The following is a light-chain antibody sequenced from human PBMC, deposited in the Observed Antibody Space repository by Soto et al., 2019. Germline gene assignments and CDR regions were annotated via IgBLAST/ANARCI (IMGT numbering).Light chain of an antibody. J-gene: IGLJ2*01. CDR3: PAYDSSLSAVV. CDR1: SSNIGAGYD. V-gene: IGLV1-40*01. CDR2: GNS. Sequence: QSVLTQPPSVSGAPGQRVTISCTGSSSNIGAGYDVHWYQQLPGTAPKLLIYGNSNRPSGVPDRFSGSKSGTSASLAISGLQSEDEADYYCPAYDSSLSAVVFGGGTKVTVL.